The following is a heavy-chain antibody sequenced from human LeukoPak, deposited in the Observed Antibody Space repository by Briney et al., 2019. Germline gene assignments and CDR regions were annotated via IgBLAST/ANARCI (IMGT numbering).Heavy chain of an antibody. CDR1: GFTFSSYA. CDR3: ARDRDRFTIFGAPIARFYYDMDV. Sequence: GGSLRLSCAASGFTFSSYAMHWVRQAPGKGLEWVAVISYDGSNKYYADSVKGRFTISRDNSKNTLYLQMNSLRAEDTAVYYCARDRDRFTIFGAPIARFYYDMDVWGQGTTVTVSS. V-gene: IGHV3-30*04. CDR2: ISYDGSNK. J-gene: IGHJ6*02. D-gene: IGHD3-3*01.